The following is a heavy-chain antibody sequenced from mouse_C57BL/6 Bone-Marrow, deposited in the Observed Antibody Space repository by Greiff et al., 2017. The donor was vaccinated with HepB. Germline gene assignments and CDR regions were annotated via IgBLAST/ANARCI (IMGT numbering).Heavy chain of an antibody. Sequence: EVHLVESGPGLVKPSQSLSLTCSVTGYSITSGYYWNWIRQFPGNKLEWMGYISYDGSNNYNPSLKNRISITRDTSKNQFFLKLNSVTTEDTATYYCARDGWYFDVWGTGTTVTVSS. CDR2: ISYDGSN. CDR1: GYSITSGYY. V-gene: IGHV3-6*01. J-gene: IGHJ1*03. CDR3: ARDGWYFDV.